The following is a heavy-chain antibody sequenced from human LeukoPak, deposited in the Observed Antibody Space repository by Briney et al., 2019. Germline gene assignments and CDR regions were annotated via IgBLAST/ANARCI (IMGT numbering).Heavy chain of an antibody. D-gene: IGHD3-9*01. Sequence: SQTLSLTCTVSGGSISSGGYYWSWIRQPPGKGLEWIGYIYHSGSTYYNPSLKSRVTISVDRSKNQFSLKLSSVTAADTAVYYCARAPAYYDILTIRGGAFDIWGQGTMVTVSS. V-gene: IGHV4-30-2*01. CDR1: GGSISSGGYY. CDR3: ARAPAYYDILTIRGGAFDI. J-gene: IGHJ3*02. CDR2: IYHSGST.